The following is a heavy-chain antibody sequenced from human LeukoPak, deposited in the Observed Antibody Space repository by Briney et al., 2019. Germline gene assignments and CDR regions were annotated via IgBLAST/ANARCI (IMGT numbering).Heavy chain of an antibody. D-gene: IGHD3-10*01. CDR3: ARRGGIIRGVASYYYMDV. J-gene: IGHJ6*03. CDR1: GGSINSSYYY. V-gene: IGHV4-39*01. CDR2: IYYSGST. Sequence: SETLSLTCTASGGSINSSYYYWGWIRQPPGKGLEWIGSIYYSGSTYYNPSLKSRVTISVDTSKNQFSLKLSSVTAADTAAYYCARRGGIIRGVASYYYMDVWGKGTTVTISS.